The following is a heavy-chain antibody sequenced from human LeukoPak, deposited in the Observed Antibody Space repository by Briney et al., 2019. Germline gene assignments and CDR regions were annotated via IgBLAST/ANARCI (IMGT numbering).Heavy chain of an antibody. CDR2: INHSGNT. Sequence: PSETLSLTCAAYGGSFSGYYWTWIRQPPGKGLEWIGEINHSGNTNYNPSLKSRVTISVETSKNQFSLKLSSVTAADTAVYYCARWRYCNSASYYVGMDVWGKGITVIVSS. D-gene: IGHD2-2*01. CDR3: ARWRYCNSASYYVGMDV. J-gene: IGHJ6*04. CDR1: GGSFSGYY. V-gene: IGHV4-34*01.